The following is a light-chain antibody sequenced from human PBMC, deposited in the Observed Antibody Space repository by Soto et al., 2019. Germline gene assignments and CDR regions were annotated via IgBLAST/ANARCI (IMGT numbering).Light chain of an antibody. CDR1: QSVSSN. V-gene: IGKV3-15*01. CDR3: LQYNNWPPWT. J-gene: IGKJ1*01. Sequence: EIVMTQSPATLSVSPGERATLSCRASQSVSSNLAWYQQKPGQAPRLLIYGASTRATGIPARFSGSGSATEFILTISSLQSEDFAVYYCLQYNNWPPWTFGQGTKVEIK. CDR2: GAS.